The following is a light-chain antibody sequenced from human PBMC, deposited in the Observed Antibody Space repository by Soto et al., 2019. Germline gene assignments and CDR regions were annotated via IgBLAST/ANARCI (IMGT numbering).Light chain of an antibody. V-gene: IGLV1-40*01. CDR3: QSYDSSQSVSHV. CDR1: RSNIGAGYD. CDR2: GNS. J-gene: IGLJ1*01. Sequence: QSVLTQPPSVSGAPGQRVTISCTGSRSNIGAGYDVHWYQQLPGTAPKLLIYGNSNRPSGVPDRFAGSKSVTSASLAITGLQAEDEADYYCQSYDSSQSVSHVFGTGTKLTVL.